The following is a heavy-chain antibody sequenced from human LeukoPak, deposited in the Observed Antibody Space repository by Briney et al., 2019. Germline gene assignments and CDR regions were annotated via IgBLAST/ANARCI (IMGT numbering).Heavy chain of an antibody. V-gene: IGHV1-69-2*01. J-gene: IGHJ5*02. CDR1: GYTFTDYY. CDR3: ATAYWPFGVVIMDNWFDP. Sequence: ASVKISRKVSGYTFTDYYMHWVQQAPAKGLDWMGLVDPEDGETIYAEKFQGRVTITAATSPDTAYMELSSLRSEDSAVYYCATAYWPFGVVIMDNWFDPWGQGILVTVSS. CDR2: VDPEDGET. D-gene: IGHD3-3*01.